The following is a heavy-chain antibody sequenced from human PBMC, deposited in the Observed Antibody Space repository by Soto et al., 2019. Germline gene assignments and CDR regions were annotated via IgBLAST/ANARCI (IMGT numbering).Heavy chain of an antibody. CDR3: AKDSGGREFYYYGMDV. J-gene: IGHJ6*02. CDR1: GFTFDDYT. D-gene: IGHD3-16*01. CDR2: ISWDGGST. V-gene: IGHV3-43*01. Sequence: PGGSLRLSYAASGFTFDDYTMHWVRQAPGKGLEWVSLISWDGGSTYYADSVKGRFTISRDNSKNSLYLQMNSLRTEDTALYYCAKDSGGREFYYYGMDVWGQGTTVTVSS.